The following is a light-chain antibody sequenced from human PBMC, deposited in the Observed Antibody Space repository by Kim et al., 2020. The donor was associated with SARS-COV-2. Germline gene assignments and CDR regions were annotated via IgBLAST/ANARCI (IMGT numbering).Light chain of an antibody. Sequence: GETVTSSYTRTRGSMASNYVQWYQQRQGSAHTTVIYEDNQRPSGVPDRFSGSIDSSSNSASLTISGLKTVDEADYYCQSYDSSNQVFGGGTQLTVL. CDR3: QSYDSSNQV. CDR1: RGSMASNY. V-gene: IGLV6-57*03. CDR2: EDN. J-gene: IGLJ2*01.